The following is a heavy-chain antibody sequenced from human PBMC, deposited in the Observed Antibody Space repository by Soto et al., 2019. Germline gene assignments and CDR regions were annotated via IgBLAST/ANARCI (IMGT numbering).Heavy chain of an antibody. D-gene: IGHD3-10*02. V-gene: IGHV5-51*01. CDR1: GYSFSSYW. CDR3: GLVDV. CDR2: IYPGDSDT. J-gene: IGHJ6*02. Sequence: PGESLKISCKGSGYSFSSYWIGWVRQMPGKGLEWMGIIYPGDSDTRYSPSFQGQVTISADKSINTAADTAVYYCVRQGIGNQHGLVDVWGQGTTVTVSS.